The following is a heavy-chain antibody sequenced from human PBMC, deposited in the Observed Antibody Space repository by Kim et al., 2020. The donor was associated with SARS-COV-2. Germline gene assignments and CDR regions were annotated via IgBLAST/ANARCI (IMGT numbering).Heavy chain of an antibody. Sequence: GGSLRLSCAASGSTFSSYGMNWVRQAPGKGLEWVSVINYSGSKTYYADSVKGRFTISRDNSKNTLYLQMNSLRAEDTAVYYCAKKGPSSGLSFDYWGQGTLVTVSP. J-gene: IGHJ4*02. D-gene: IGHD3-22*01. CDR3: AKKGPSSGLSFDY. CDR1: GSTFSSYG. CDR2: INYSGSKT. V-gene: IGHV3-23*01.